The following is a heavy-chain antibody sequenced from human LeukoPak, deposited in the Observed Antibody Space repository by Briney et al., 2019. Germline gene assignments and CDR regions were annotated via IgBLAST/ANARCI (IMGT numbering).Heavy chain of an antibody. D-gene: IGHD1-26*01. Sequence: PGGSLRLSCAVSGFTFSNYWMSWVRQAAGKVLECVANIKEDGSERYYVDSVKGRFTISRDNTKNSLYLQMNTLRAEDTAVYYCARDRWGSYSFDYWGQGTLVTVSS. CDR2: IKEDGSER. J-gene: IGHJ4*02. V-gene: IGHV3-7*05. CDR1: GFTFSNYW. CDR3: ARDRWGSYSFDY.